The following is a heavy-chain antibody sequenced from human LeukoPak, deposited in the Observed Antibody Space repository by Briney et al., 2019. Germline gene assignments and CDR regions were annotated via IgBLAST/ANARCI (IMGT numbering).Heavy chain of an antibody. V-gene: IGHV1-18*01. CDR1: GYIFTKYG. CDR3: ARDRSYYYDSHGYPEHSQH. Sequence: ASVKVSCKASGYIFTKYGISWVRQAPGQGLEWMGWISAYSGNTNYAQKHQGRVTMTTDTSTTTAYMELRSLRSDDTAVYYCARDRSYYYDSHGYPEHSQHWGQGTLVTVSS. CDR2: ISAYSGNT. D-gene: IGHD3-22*01. J-gene: IGHJ1*01.